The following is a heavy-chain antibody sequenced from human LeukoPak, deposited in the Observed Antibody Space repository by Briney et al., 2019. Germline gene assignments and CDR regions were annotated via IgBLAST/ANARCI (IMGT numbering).Heavy chain of an antibody. V-gene: IGHV1-18*01. J-gene: IGHJ6*02. Sequence: ASVKVSCKASGSTFSTYGFSWVRQAPGQGLEWMGWISAYNGNTNYAQKLQGRVTMTTDTSTSTAYMELRSLRSDDTAVYYCARETPVPWDYYYGMDVWGQGTTVTVSS. CDR1: GSTFSTYG. CDR3: ARETPVPWDYYYGMDV. CDR2: ISAYNGNT. D-gene: IGHD2-15*01.